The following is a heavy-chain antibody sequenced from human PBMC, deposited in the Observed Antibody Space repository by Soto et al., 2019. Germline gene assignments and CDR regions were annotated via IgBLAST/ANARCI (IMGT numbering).Heavy chain of an antibody. V-gene: IGHV2-5*02. D-gene: IGHD3-3*01. Sequence: SGPTLVNPTQTLTLTCTFSGFSLSTSGVGVGWIRQPPGKALEWLALIYWDDDKRYSPSLKSRLTITKDTSKNQVVLTMTNMDPMDMYTYSCALIAVTYYEFWRGSSYCMDVWGKGTTVTVSS. CDR2: IYWDDDK. J-gene: IGHJ6*04. CDR1: GFSLSTSGVG. CDR3: ALIAVTYYEFWRGSSYCMDV.